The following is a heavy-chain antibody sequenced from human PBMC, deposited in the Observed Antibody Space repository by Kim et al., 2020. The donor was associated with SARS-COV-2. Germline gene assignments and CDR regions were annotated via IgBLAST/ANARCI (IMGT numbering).Heavy chain of an antibody. V-gene: IGHV4-61*01. Sequence: SETLSLTCTVSGGSVSSGSYYWSWIRQPPGKGLEWIGYIYYSGSTNYNPSLKSRVTISVDTSKNQFSLKLSSVTAADTAVYYCASDASHSSSLGYWGQGTLVTVSS. CDR1: GGSVSSGSYY. J-gene: IGHJ4*02. CDR3: ASDASHSSSLGY. D-gene: IGHD6-13*01. CDR2: IYYSGST.